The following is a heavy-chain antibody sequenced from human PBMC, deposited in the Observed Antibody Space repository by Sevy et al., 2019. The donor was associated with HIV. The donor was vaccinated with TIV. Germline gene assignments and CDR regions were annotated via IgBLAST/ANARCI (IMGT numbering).Heavy chain of an antibody. CDR3: VNLFLSFPTGWSYFDY. V-gene: IGHV3-66*01. Sequence: GGSLRLSCAISGFTVNDKYIIWVRQAPGKGLEWVSVIFSSGSTYYADSAKGGFTLSSDNSKNTVDLQTNSVGTEKKFVYYGVNLFLSFPTGWSYFDYWGQGTLVTVSS. J-gene: IGHJ4*02. D-gene: IGHD6-19*01. CDR1: GFTVNDKY. CDR2: IFSSGST.